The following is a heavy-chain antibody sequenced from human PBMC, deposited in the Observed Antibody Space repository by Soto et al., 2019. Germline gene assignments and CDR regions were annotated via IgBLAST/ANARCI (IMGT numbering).Heavy chain of an antibody. V-gene: IGHV4-34*01. D-gene: IGHD2-2*01. J-gene: IGHJ4*02. CDR1: GGSFSDYY. CDR2: INHSGST. CDR3: ARNSYCSSSSCYYDFGY. Sequence: SETLSLTCAVYGGSFSDYYWSWIRQPPGKGLEWIGEINHSGSTNYNPSLKSRVTISEDTSKNQFSLKLSSVTAADTAVYYCARNSYCSSSSCYYDFGYWGQGTLVTVSS.